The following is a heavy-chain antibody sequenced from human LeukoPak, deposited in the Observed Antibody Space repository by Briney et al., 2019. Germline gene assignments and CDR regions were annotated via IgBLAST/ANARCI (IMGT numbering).Heavy chain of an antibody. Sequence: PGGSLRFSGVASGLTFSTYWRGWVRQAPGKGLEWVAHINQEGGEKYYVDSVKGRFTSSRDNVKNSLYLQMNTLRVEDTAVYYCARGHYGLDVWGQGTTVTVSS. J-gene: IGHJ6*02. CDR3: ARGHYGLDV. CDR1: GLTFSTYW. V-gene: IGHV3-7*01. CDR2: INQEGGEK.